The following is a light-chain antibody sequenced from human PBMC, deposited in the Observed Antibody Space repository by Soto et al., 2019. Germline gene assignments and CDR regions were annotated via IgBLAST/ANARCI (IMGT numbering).Light chain of an antibody. CDR1: SSDVGGYNY. CDR3: SSYAGSNNLV. J-gene: IGLJ2*01. CDR2: EVS. Sequence: QSAVTQPPCASGSPGQSVTISCTGTSSDVGGYNYVSWYQQHPGKAPKLMIYEVSRRPSGVPDRFSGSKSGNTASLTVSGLQAEDEADYYCSSYAGSNNLVFGGGTKLTVL. V-gene: IGLV2-8*01.